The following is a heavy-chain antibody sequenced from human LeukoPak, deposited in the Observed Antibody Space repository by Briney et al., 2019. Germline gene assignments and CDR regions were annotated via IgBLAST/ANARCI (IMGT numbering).Heavy chain of an antibody. CDR1: GYTFTGYY. CDR3: ARDYYDSSGYYSLETWYYFDY. D-gene: IGHD3-22*01. V-gene: IGHV1-2*02. CDR2: INPNSGGT. J-gene: IGHJ4*02. Sequence: ASVKVSCKASGYTFTGYYIHWVRQAPGQGLEWMGWINPNSGGTNYAQKFQGRVTMTRDTSISTAYMELSRLRSDDTAVYYCARDYYDSSGYYSLETWYYFDYWGQGTLVTVSS.